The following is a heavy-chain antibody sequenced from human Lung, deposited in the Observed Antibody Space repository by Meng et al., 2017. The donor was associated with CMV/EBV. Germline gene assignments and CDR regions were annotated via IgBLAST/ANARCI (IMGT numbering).Heavy chain of an antibody. D-gene: IGHD3-22*01. CDR3: ARTVKYYYDSSGPDP. V-gene: IGHV5-51*01. Sequence: GEXXKISCKGSGYSFTSYWIGWVRQMPGKGLEWMGIIYPGDSDTRYSPSFQGQVTISADKSISTAYLQWSSLKASDTAMYYCARTVKYYYDSSGPDPWDQGTXVTLVS. CDR1: GYSFTSYW. J-gene: IGHJ5*02. CDR2: IYPGDSDT.